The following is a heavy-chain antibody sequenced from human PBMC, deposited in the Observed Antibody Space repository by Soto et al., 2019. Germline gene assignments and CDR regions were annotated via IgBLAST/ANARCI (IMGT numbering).Heavy chain of an antibody. D-gene: IGHD3-3*01. Sequence: PGGSLRLSCAASGFTFSSYGMHWVRQAPGKGLEWVAVISYDGSNKYYADSVKGRFTISRDNSKNTLYLQMNSLRAEDTAVYYCAKDRPVTIPPLFGMDVWGQGTTVTVSS. J-gene: IGHJ6*02. CDR2: ISYDGSNK. V-gene: IGHV3-30*18. CDR3: AKDRPVTIPPLFGMDV. CDR1: GFTFSSYG.